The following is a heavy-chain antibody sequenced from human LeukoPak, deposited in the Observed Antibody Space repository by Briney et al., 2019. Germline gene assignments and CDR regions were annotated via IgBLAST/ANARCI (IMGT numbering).Heavy chain of an antibody. J-gene: IGHJ4*02. D-gene: IGHD3-22*01. CDR2: INWNGGST. V-gene: IGHV3-20*04. Sequence: GALRLSCAASGFTFDDYGMSSVRQAPGKGLEWVSGINWNGGSTGYADSVKGRFTISRDNAKNSLYLQMNSLRAEDTALYYCARDYYDSSGYYYPPPDYWGQGTLVTVSS. CDR3: ARDYYDSSGYYYPPPDY. CDR1: GFTFDDYG.